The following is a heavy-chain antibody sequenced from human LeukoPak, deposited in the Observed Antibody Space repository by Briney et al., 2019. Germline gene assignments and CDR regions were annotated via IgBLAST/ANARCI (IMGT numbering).Heavy chain of an antibody. V-gene: IGHV4-34*01. D-gene: IGHD5-18*01. CDR3: ARERWGYSYGYGTYYFDY. CDR1: GGSFSGYY. Sequence: TSETLSLTCAVYGGSFSGYYWSWIRQPPGKGLEWIGEINHSGSTNYNPSLKSRVTISVDTSKNQFSLKLSSVTAADTAVYYCARERWGYSYGYGTYYFDYWGQGTLVTVSS. CDR2: INHSGST. J-gene: IGHJ4*02.